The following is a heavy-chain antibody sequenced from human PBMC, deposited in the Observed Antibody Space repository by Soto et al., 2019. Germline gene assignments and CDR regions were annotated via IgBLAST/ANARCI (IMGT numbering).Heavy chain of an antibody. Sequence: SETLSLTCTVSGGSISSYYWSWIRQPPGKGLEWIGYIYYSGSTNYNPSLKSRVTISVDTSKNQFSLKLSSVTAADTAVYYCAREVLAYYDILTGYVAGGYYYYMDVWGKGTTVT. J-gene: IGHJ6*03. CDR1: GGSISSYY. D-gene: IGHD3-9*01. V-gene: IGHV4-59*01. CDR3: AREVLAYYDILTGYVAGGYYYYMDV. CDR2: IYYSGST.